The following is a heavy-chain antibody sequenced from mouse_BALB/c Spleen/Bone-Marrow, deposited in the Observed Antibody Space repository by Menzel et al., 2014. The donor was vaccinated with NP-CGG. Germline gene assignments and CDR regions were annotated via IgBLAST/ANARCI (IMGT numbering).Heavy chain of an antibody. D-gene: IGHD1-2*01. CDR3: AKNYYYGYVAY. CDR1: GFDFSRYW. Sequence: EVQRVESGGGLVQPGGSLKLSCAASGFDFSRYWMTWVRQAPGKGLEWIGEINPASSTINYTPSLKDKFIISRDNAKNTLYQQMSKVRSEDTALYYCAKNYYYGYVAYWGQGTLVTVSA. V-gene: IGHV4-1*02. J-gene: IGHJ3*01. CDR2: INPASSTI.